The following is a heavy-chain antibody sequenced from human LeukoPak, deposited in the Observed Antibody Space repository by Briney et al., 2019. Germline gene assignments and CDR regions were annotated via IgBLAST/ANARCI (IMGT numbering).Heavy chain of an antibody. D-gene: IGHD3-10*01. CDR1: GGSFNSDDYY. J-gene: IGHJ4*02. CDR3: ASGPRNYYYSGSYHY. Sequence: SETLSLTCGVSGGSFNSDDYYWNWIRQPPGRGLEWIGYIYYGGNTNYNPSLRSRVTISMDTSKNQFSLKVNSVTAADTAVYFCASGPRNYYYSGSYHYWGQGTLVTVSS. CDR2: IYYGGNT. V-gene: IGHV4-61*08.